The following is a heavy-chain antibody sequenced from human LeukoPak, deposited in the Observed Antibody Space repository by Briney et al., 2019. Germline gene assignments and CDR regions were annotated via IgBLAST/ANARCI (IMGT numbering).Heavy chain of an antibody. CDR3: ARDLYDSSGYYRDYYYYGMDV. CDR2: IWYDGSNK. V-gene: IGHV3-33*01. Sequence: GGSLRLSCAASGFTFSSYGMHWVRQAPGKGLEWVAVIWYDGSNKYYADSVKGRFTISRDNSKNTLYLQMNSLRAEDTAVYYCARDLYDSSGYYRDYYYYGMDVWGQGTTVTVSS. J-gene: IGHJ6*02. D-gene: IGHD3-22*01. CDR1: GFTFSSYG.